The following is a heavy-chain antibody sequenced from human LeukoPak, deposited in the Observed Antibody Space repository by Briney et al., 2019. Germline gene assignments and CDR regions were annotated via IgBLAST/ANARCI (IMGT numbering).Heavy chain of an antibody. V-gene: IGHV3-21*01. CDR2: ISSSSYI. CDR3: AREDRAQNGGLY. D-gene: IGHD3-16*01. J-gene: IGHJ4*02. Sequence: GGSLRLSCAASGFAFSSYSMNWVRQAPGKGLEWVSSISSSSYIYYADSVKGRFTISRDNAKNSLYLQMNSLRAEDTAVYYCAREDRAQNGGLYWGQGTPVTVSS. CDR1: GFAFSSYS.